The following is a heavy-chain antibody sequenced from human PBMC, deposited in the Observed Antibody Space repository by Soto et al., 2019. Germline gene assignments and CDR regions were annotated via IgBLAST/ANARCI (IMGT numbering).Heavy chain of an antibody. CDR3: AKDLYTSGSSPFDC. CDR2: FSGSGST. J-gene: IGHJ4*02. V-gene: IGHV3-23*01. Sequence: GGSLRLSCAASGFPLRSYAMSWVRQAPGKRLEWVSSFSGSGSTYYTDSVKGRFTISRDTSKNSLFLQMNNLGAEDTAVYYCAKDLYTSGSSPFDCWGQGTLVTVSS. CDR1: GFPLRSYA. D-gene: IGHD5-18*01.